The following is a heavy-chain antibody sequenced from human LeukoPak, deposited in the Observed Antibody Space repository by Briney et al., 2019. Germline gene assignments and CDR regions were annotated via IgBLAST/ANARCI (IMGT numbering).Heavy chain of an antibody. J-gene: IGHJ4*02. D-gene: IGHD1-1*01. CDR2: INHSGST. CDR1: GGSFSGYY. V-gene: IGHV4-34*01. CDR3: ARGNWMRQDIDY. Sequence: PSETLSLTCAVYGGSFSGYYWSWIRQPPGKGLEWIGEINHSGSTNYNPSLKSRVTISVDTSKNQFSPKLSSVTAADTAVYYCARGNWMRQDIDYWGQGTLVTVSS.